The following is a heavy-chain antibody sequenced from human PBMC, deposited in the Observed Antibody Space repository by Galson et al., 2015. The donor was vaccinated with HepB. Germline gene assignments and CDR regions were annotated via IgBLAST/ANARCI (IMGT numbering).Heavy chain of an antibody. D-gene: IGHD2-15*01. CDR3: ATVVVVAAIPANWFDP. J-gene: IGHJ5*02. V-gene: IGHV1-24*01. CDR1: GYTLTELS. Sequence: SVKVSCKVSGYTLTELSMHWVRQAPGKGLEWMGGFDPEDGETIYAQKFQGRVTMTEDTSTDTAYMGLSSLRSEDTAVYYCATVVVVAAIPANWFDPWGQGTLVTVSS. CDR2: FDPEDGET.